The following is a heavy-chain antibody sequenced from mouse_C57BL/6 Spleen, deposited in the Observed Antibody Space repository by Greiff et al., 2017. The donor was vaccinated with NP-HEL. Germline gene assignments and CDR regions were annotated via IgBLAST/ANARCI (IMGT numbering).Heavy chain of an antibody. Sequence: QVQLKESGAELVKPGASVKMSCKASGYTFTTYPIEWMKQNHGKSLEWIGNFHPYNDDTKYNEKFKGKATLTVEKSSSTVYLELSRLTSDDSAVYYCARSPGLYYGSSSNYFDYWGQGTTLTVSS. J-gene: IGHJ2*01. CDR1: GYTFTTYP. CDR3: ARSPGLYYGSSSNYFDY. V-gene: IGHV1-47*01. D-gene: IGHD1-1*01. CDR2: FHPYNDDT.